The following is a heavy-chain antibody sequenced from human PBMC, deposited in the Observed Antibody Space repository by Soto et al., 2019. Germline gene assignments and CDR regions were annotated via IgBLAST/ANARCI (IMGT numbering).Heavy chain of an antibody. J-gene: IGHJ4*02. CDR3: ASVFGSGLYYFDS. D-gene: IGHD3-10*01. CDR2: IYDSGSS. Sequence: SLTCTVSGGSVRSGSYYWSWIRQPPGKGLEWIGYIYDSGSSNYNPSLKSRVTISVDMSKNQFSLKLSTVTDADTAVYYCASVFGSGLYYFDSWGQGTLVTVSS. V-gene: IGHV4-61*01. CDR1: GGSVRSGSYY.